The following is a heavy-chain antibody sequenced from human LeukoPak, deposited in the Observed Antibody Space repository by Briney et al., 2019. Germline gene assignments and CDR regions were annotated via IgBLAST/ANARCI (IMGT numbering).Heavy chain of an antibody. Sequence: PGGSLRLSCAASGFTFSSYSMNWVRQAPGKGLEWVSSISNTSSYIYYADSVKGRFTISRDNAKNSLYLQMNSLRAEDTAVYYCARGLGYCSGGSCYVERGGFDPWGQGTLVTVSS. D-gene: IGHD2-15*01. V-gene: IGHV3-21*01. J-gene: IGHJ5*02. CDR1: GFTFSSYS. CDR3: ARGLGYCSGGSCYVERGGFDP. CDR2: ISNTSSYI.